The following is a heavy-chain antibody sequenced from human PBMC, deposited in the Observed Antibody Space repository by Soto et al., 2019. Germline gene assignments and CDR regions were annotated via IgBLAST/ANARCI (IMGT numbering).Heavy chain of an antibody. D-gene: IGHD3-22*01. CDR3: ARSYYYDSSGYYLGKDY. J-gene: IGHJ4*02. V-gene: IGHV1-69*05. CDR1: GYTFTSYA. CDR2: MIPISGTT. Sequence: SVKVSCKASGYTFTSYATNWVRQAPGQGLEWMGGMIPISGTTNYAQKFQGRVTITRDESTSTAYMELSSLRSEDTAVYYCARSYYYDSSGYYLGKDYWGQGTLVTVSS.